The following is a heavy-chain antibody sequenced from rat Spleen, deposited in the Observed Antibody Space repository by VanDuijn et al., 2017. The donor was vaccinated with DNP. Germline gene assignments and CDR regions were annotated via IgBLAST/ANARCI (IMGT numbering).Heavy chain of an antibody. CDR2: ISYSGST. V-gene: IGHV3-1*01. D-gene: IGHD5-1*01. Sequence: EVQLQESGPGLVKPSQSLSLSCSVTGYSITSYYWGWIRKFPGNKMELIGHISYSGSTSYNPSLKSRISITRDTSKNQFFLQLNSVTTEDTATYYCATGSFDYWGQGVMVTVSS. J-gene: IGHJ2*01. CDR1: GYSITSYY. CDR3: ATGSFDY.